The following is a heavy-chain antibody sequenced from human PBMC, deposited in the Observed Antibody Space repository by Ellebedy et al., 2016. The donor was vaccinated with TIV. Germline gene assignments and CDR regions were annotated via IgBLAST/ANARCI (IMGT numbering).Heavy chain of an antibody. CDR1: GDSISRSSYY. D-gene: IGHD3-10*01. J-gene: IGHJ5*02. CDR2: IYYTGST. V-gene: IGHV4-39*01. Sequence: SETLSLTCTVSGDSISRSSYYWGWIRQPPGKGLEWLGGIYYTGSTDYTPSLKSLVALSADTSKNQFSLRLSSVTAADTAVYYCARWFGELLYVRWFDPWGQGTLVTVSS. CDR3: ARWFGELLYVRWFDP.